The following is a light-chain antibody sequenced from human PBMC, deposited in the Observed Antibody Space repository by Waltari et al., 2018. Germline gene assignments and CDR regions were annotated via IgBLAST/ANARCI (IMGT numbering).Light chain of an antibody. CDR3: SSHTSTVPHV. CDR1: SNDVGGYGS. CDR2: EVS. J-gene: IGLJ1*01. Sequence: QSALTQPASVSGSPGQSITISCTGTSNDVGGYGSVSWYQHYPGRAPKLIIYEVSYRPSGISTRFSGSKSGNTASLTISGLQADDEADYYCSSHTSTVPHVFGTGTRVTV. V-gene: IGLV2-14*01.